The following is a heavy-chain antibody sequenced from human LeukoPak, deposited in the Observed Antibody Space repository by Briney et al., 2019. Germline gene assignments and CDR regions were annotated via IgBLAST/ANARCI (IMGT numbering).Heavy chain of an antibody. D-gene: IGHD4-17*01. J-gene: IGHJ4*02. V-gene: IGHV3-11*01. CDR3: ARVPTTVTYTDY. CDR2: ISTTGSTK. CDR1: GFTFSDYY. Sequence: GGSLRLSCAASGFTFSDYYMSWIRQAPGKGLEWVSYISTTGSTKYYADSVKGRFTISRDNAKNSLYPQTNSLRAEDTAVYYCARVPTTVTYTDYWGQGTLVIVSS.